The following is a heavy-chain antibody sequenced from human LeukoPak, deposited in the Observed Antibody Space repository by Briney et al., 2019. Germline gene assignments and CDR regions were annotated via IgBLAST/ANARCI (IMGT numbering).Heavy chain of an antibody. V-gene: IGHV3-48*01. CDR2: ISSSSSTI. D-gene: IGHD3-3*01. Sequence: GGSLRLSCAASGFTFSSYSMNWVRQAPGKGLEWVSYISSSSSTIYYADSVKGRFTISRDNAKNSLYLQMNSLRAEDTTVYYCARVTYDFWSSPTYYMDVWGRGTTVTVSS. CDR1: GFTFSSYS. CDR3: ARVTYDFWSSPTYYMDV. J-gene: IGHJ6*03.